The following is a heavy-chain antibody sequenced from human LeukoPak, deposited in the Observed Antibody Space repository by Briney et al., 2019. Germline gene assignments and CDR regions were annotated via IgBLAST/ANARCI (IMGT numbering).Heavy chain of an antibody. D-gene: IGHD3-3*01. Sequence: SETLSLTCTVSGGSISSYYWSWIRQPPGKGLGWIGYIYYSGSTNYNPSLKSRVTISVDTSKNQFSLKLSSVTAADTAVYYCASANYDFWSGWFDPWGQGTLVTVSS. CDR1: GGSISSYY. V-gene: IGHV4-59*01. J-gene: IGHJ5*02. CDR3: ASANYDFWSGWFDP. CDR2: IYYSGST.